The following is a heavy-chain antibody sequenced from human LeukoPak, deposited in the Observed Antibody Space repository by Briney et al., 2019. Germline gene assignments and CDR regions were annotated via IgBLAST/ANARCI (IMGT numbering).Heavy chain of an antibody. CDR2: IRYDGSNK. D-gene: IGHD6-13*01. Sequence: GGSLRLSCAASGFTFSSYGMHCVRQAPGKGLEWVAFIRYDGSNKYYADSVKGRFTISRDNSKNTLYLQMNSLRAEDTAVYYCAKDDLGPIRILTGYSSKRMDYYMDVWGKGTTVTISS. V-gene: IGHV3-30*02. J-gene: IGHJ6*03. CDR1: GFTFSSYG. CDR3: AKDDLGPIRILTGYSSKRMDYYMDV.